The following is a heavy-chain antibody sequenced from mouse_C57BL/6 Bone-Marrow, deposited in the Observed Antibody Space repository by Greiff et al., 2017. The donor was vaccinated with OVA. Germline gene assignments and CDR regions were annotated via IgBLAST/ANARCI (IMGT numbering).Heavy chain of an antibody. Sequence: VQLQQSGPELVKPGASVKISCKASGYTFTDYYMNWVKQSHGKSLEWIGDINPNNGGTSYNQKFKGKATLTVDKSSSTAYMELRSLTSEDSAVYYCAKGAYYSNYAWFADWGQGTLVTVSA. V-gene: IGHV1-26*01. CDR2: INPNNGGT. CDR3: AKGAYYSNYAWFAD. J-gene: IGHJ3*01. CDR1: GYTFTDYY. D-gene: IGHD2-5*01.